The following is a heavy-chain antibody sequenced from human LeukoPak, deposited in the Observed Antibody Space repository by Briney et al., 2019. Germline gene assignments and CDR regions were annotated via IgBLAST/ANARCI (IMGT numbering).Heavy chain of an antibody. V-gene: IGHV3-64*01. J-gene: IGHJ4*02. CDR1: GFTFSSYA. CDR3: ARANPRGHSYGYGIDY. CDR2: ISSNGGST. Sequence: GGSLRLSCAASGFTFSSYAMHWVRQAPGKGLEYASAISSNGGSTYYANSVKGRFTISRDNSKNTLYLQMGSLRAEDMAVYYCARANPRGHSYGYGIDYWGQGTLVTVSS. D-gene: IGHD5-18*01.